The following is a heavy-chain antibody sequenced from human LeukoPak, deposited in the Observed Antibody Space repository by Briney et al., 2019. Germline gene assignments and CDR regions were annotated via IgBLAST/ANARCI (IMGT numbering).Heavy chain of an antibody. D-gene: IGHD5-18*01. V-gene: IGHV3-23*01. CDR3: AKYTAVVNHYYYGMDV. J-gene: IGHJ6*02. Sequence: GVSLRLSCAASGFTFSSYAMSWVRQAPGKGLEWVSAISGSGGYTYYADTVKGRFTISRDNPKNTLYLKMNSLRAEDTAVYYCAKYTAVVNHYYYGMDVWGQGTTVTVSS. CDR2: ISGSGGYT. CDR1: GFTFSSYA.